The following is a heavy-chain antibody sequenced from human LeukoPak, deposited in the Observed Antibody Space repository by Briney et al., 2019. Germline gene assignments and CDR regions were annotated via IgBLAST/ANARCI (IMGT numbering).Heavy chain of an antibody. CDR1: GFTFNSYA. Sequence: GGSLRLSCATSGFTFNSYAMHWVRQAPGKGLEWVALTSYDGSSEYYADSVKGRFTISRDNSRNTLYLQMNSLRAEDTAVYYCVRDSSVFSYYFDYWGQGTLVSVSS. CDR3: VRDSSVFSYYFDY. CDR2: TSYDGSSE. D-gene: IGHD6-19*01. V-gene: IGHV3-30-3*01. J-gene: IGHJ4*02.